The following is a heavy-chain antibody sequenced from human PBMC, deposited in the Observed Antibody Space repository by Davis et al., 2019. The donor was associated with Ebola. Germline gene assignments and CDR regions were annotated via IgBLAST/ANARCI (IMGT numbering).Heavy chain of an antibody. CDR2: INHSGST. V-gene: IGHV4-34*01. Sequence: SETLSLTCTVSGGSVSHYYWSWIRQPPGKGLEWIGEINHSGSTNYNPSLKSRVTISVDTSKNQFSLKLSSVTAADTAVYYCARGHPSLYWGQGALVTVSS. CDR1: GGSVSHYY. J-gene: IGHJ4*02. CDR3: ARGHPSLY.